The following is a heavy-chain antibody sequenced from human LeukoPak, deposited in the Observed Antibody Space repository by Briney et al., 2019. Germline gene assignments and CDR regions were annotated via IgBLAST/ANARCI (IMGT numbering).Heavy chain of an antibody. J-gene: IGHJ6*02. CDR2: IIPIFGTA. V-gene: IGHV1-69*13. D-gene: IGHD3-10*02. CDR3: ARGSMFRSYYYGMDV. Sequence: ASVKVSCKASGGTFSSYGISWVRQAPGQGVEWMGGIIPIFGTANYAQKFQGRVTITADESTSTAYMELSSLRSEDTAVYYCARGSMFRSYYYGMDVWGQGTTVTVSS. CDR1: GGTFSSYG.